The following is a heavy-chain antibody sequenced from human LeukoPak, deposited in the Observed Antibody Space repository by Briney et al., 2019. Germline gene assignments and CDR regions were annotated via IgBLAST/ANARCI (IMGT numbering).Heavy chain of an antibody. CDR3: ARDTIPWAHGGGDY. V-gene: IGHV3-48*03. D-gene: IGHD2-2*01. Sequence: GGSLRLSCAASGFTFSSYAMHWVRQAPGKGLEWVSYISSSGSTIYYADSVKGRFTISRDNAKNSLYLQMNSLRAEDTAVYYCARDTIPWAHGGGDYWGQGTLVTVSS. J-gene: IGHJ4*02. CDR1: GFTFSSYA. CDR2: ISSSGSTI.